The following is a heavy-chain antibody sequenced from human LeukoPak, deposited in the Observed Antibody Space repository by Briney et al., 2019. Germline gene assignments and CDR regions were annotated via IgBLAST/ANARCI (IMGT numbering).Heavy chain of an antibody. CDR2: ISGASNYI. CDR1: GFTFSDYH. Sequence: KTGGSLRLSCAASGFTFSDYHMNWVRQAPGKGLEWVAYISGASNYIYYADSVKGRLTVSRDNAKNSLYLQMDSLRAEDTAVYYCTRDVTSYGHFDSWGQGTLVTVAS. D-gene: IGHD3-16*01. V-gene: IGHV3-21*01. CDR3: TRDVTSYGHFDS. J-gene: IGHJ4*02.